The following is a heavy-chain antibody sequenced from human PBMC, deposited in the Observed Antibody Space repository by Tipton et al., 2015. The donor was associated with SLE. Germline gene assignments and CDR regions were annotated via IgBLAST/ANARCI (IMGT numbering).Heavy chain of an antibody. Sequence: LRLSCTVSGGSISSGDYYWSWIRQPPGKGLEWIGYIYTSGSTNYNPSLKSRVTISVDTSKNQFSLKLSSVTAADTAVYYCARGAGLLTGYSLYWYFDLWGRGTLVTVSS. CDR1: GGSISSGDYY. CDR3: ARGAGLLTGYSLYWYFDL. V-gene: IGHV4-30-4*01. CDR2: IYTSGST. J-gene: IGHJ2*01. D-gene: IGHD3-9*01.